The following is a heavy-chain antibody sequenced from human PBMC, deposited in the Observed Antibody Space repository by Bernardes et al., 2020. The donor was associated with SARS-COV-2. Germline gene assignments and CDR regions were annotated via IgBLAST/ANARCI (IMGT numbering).Heavy chain of an antibody. CDR2: IYPDDSDT. Sequence: GGSLKIPCKTSGYSSPSSWIGWVREMPGKGLEWMGIIYPDDSDTRYSPSFQGRVTISADKSTSAAFLHWSSLKASDSATYYCARTNYDFWSDYYPGMDVWGQGTTVTVSS. CDR3: ARTNYDFWSDYYPGMDV. J-gene: IGHJ6*02. CDR1: GYSSPSSW. D-gene: IGHD3-3*01. V-gene: IGHV5-51*01.